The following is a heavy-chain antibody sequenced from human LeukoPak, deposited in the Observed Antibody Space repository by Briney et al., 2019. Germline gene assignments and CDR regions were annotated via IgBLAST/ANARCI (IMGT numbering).Heavy chain of an antibody. J-gene: IGHJ4*02. CDR1: GFTFSSYA. CDR2: ISSNGGST. Sequence: GGSLRLSCAASGFTFSSYAMHWVRQAPGKGLEYVSAISSNGGSTYYANSVKGRFTISRDNSKNTLYLQMNSLRAEDTAVYYCAGEGSGSYYKDYWGQGTLVTVSS. V-gene: IGHV3-64*01. CDR3: AGEGSGSYYKDY. D-gene: IGHD3-10*01.